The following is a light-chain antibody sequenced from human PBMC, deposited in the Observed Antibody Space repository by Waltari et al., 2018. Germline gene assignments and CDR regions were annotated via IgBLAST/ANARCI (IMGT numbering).Light chain of an antibody. J-gene: IGKJ4*01. V-gene: IGKV3-20*01. CDR1: QRVTSIW. Sequence: EIVLTQSPGTLSLSPGERATLSCWASQRVTSIWLTWYQQKLGQAPRLLIYGTSSRATGIPDRFSGSGSGTDFTLTISRLEPEDFAVYYCQQYDGEVVTFGGGTKVEI. CDR3: QQYDGEVVT. CDR2: GTS.